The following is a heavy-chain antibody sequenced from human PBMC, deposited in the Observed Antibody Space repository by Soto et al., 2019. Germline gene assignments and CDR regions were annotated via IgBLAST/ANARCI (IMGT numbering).Heavy chain of an antibody. CDR3: ASGIQLWLRRINNGYSG. D-gene: IGHD5-18*01. V-gene: IGHV1-69*12. CDR1: GGTFSTYA. Sequence: QVQLVQSGAEVKKPESSVKVSCKAPGGTFSTYAISWVRQAPGQGLEWMGGIIPMFGTANYAQRFQDRVTITADESTNTVYVELSRLRSADTAVYFCASGIQLWLRRINNGYSGWGQGTLVTVSS. CDR2: IIPMFGTA. J-gene: IGHJ4*02.